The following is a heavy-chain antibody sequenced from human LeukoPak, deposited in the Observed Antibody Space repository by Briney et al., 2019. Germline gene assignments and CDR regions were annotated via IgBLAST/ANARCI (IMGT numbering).Heavy chain of an antibody. V-gene: IGHV3-21*06. D-gene: IGHD3-3*01. Sequence: GGSLRLSCAASGFIFSNYGMSWVRQAPGKGLECVSSISFSSTHIYYADSIQGRFTISRDNAENSLYLQMNSLRADDTAIYYCARDGGSFDYWGQGTLVTVSS. CDR3: ARDGGSFDY. CDR2: ISFSSTHI. J-gene: IGHJ4*02. CDR1: GFIFSNYG.